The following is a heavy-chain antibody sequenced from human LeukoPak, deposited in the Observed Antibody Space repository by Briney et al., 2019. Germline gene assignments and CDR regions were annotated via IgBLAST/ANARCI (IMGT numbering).Heavy chain of an antibody. D-gene: IGHD2-15*01. CDR1: GFTFSSYW. CDR2: SNRDESDT. CDR3: ARGPAHCSGGSCYPGLFDY. V-gene: IGHV3-74*01. Sequence: GGSLRLSCAASGFTFSSYWMHWVRQAPAKGLVWVSRSNRDESDTRYADSVKGRFTISRDNAKNTLYLQMNSLRPEDTAVYYCARGPAHCSGGSCYPGLFDYWGQGTLVTVS. J-gene: IGHJ4*02.